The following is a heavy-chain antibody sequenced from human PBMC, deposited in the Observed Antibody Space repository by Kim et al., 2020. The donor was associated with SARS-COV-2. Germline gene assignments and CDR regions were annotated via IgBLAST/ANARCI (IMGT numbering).Heavy chain of an antibody. CDR3: ARGGDTAYYYYGMDV. V-gene: IGHV3-33*05. CDR2: ISYDGSNK. D-gene: IGHD5-18*01. Sequence: GGSLRLSCAASGFTFSSYGMHWVRQAPGKGLEWVAVISYDGSNKYYADSVKGRFTISRDNSKNTLYLQMNSLRAEDTAVYYCARGGDTAYYYYGMDVWGQGTTVTVSS. CDR1: GFTFSSYG. J-gene: IGHJ6*02.